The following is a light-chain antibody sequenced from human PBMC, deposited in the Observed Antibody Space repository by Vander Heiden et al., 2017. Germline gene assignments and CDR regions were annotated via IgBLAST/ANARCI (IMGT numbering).Light chain of an antibody. J-gene: IGKJ1*01. CDR3: QQYNNWPWT. CDR1: QSVSSN. CDR2: GAS. Sequence: SCRASQSVSSNLAWYQQKPGQAPRLLIYGASTRATGIPARFSGSASGTEFTLTISSLQSEDFAVYYCQQYNNWPWTFGPGTKVEIK. V-gene: IGKV3-15*01.